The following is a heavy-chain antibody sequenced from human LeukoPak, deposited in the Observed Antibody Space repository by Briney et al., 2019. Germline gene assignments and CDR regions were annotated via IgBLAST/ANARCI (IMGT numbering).Heavy chain of an antibody. J-gene: IGHJ4*02. V-gene: IGHV3-33*06. Sequence: PGRSLRLSCAASGFTFSSYGMHWVRQAPGKGLEWVAVIWYDGSNKYYADSVKGRFTISRDNSKNTLYLQMNGLRAEDTAVYYCAKEWGSGWSSFDYWGQGTLVTVSS. CDR3: AKEWGSGWSSFDY. CDR1: GFTFSSYG. D-gene: IGHD6-19*01. CDR2: IWYDGSNK.